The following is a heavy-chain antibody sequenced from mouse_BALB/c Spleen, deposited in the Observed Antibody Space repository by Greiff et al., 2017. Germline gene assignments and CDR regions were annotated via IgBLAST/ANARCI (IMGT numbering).Heavy chain of an antibody. Sequence: EVKLVESGGGLVKPGGSLKLSCAASGFTFSSYAMSWVRQTPEKRLEWVASISSGGSTYYPDSVKGRFTISRDNARNILYLQMSSLRSEDTAMYYCAREVYSTGFDYWGQGTTLTVSS. V-gene: IGHV5-6-5*01. J-gene: IGHJ2*01. CDR3: AREVYSTGFDY. CDR2: ISSGGST. CDR1: GFTFSSYA. D-gene: IGHD1-1*01.